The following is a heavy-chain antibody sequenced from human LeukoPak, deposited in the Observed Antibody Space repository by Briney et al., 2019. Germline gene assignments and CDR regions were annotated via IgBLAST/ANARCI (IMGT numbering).Heavy chain of an antibody. CDR3: AKGPYYYDSSGYLDY. D-gene: IGHD3-22*01. J-gene: IGHJ4*02. CDR2: ISWNSGSI. CDR1: GFTFDGYA. V-gene: IGHV3-9*01. Sequence: GRSLRLSCAASGFTFDGYAMHWVRQAPGKGLEWVSGISWNSGSIGYADSVKGRFTISRDNAKNSLYLQMNSLRAEDTALYYCAKGPYYYDSSGYLDYWGQGTLVTVSS.